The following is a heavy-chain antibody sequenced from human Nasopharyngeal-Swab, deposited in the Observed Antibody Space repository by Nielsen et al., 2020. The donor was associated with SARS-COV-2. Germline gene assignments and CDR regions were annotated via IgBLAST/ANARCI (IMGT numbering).Heavy chain of an antibody. V-gene: IGHV3-11*01. CDR3: ARDKGRCSSTSCYVDY. Sequence: GESLKISCAASGFTFSDYYMSWIRQAPGKGLEWVSYISSSGSTIYYAESVKGRFTISRDNAKNSLYLQMNSLRAEDTAVYYCARDKGRCSSTSCYVDYWGQGTLVTVSS. J-gene: IGHJ4*02. CDR1: GFTFSDYY. D-gene: IGHD2-2*01. CDR2: ISSSGSTI.